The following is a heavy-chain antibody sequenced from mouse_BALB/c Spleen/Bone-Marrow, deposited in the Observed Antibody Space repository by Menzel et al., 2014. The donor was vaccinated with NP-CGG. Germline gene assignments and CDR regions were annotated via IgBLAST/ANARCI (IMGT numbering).Heavy chain of an antibody. CDR3: ARPGCYGYQDV. V-gene: IGHV4-1*02. CDR1: GFDFSGYW. Sequence: EVKVVESGGGLVRPGGSLKLSCAASGFDFSGYWMTWVRQAPGKGLEWIGEINPDSSTINYTPSLKDKFIISRDNAKNALYLQMSKVRSEDAALYYCARPGCYGYQDVWGAGTTVTVSS. D-gene: IGHD1-2*01. CDR2: INPDSSTI. J-gene: IGHJ1*01.